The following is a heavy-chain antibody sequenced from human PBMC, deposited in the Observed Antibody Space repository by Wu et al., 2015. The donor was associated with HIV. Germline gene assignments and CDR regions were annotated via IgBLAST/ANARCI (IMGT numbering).Heavy chain of an antibody. Sequence: QVQLVQSGAEVKKPGASVRVSCKASGYTFTSYYMHWVRQAPGQGLEWMGIINPSGGSTSYAQKFQGRVTMTRDTSTSTAYMELRSLRSDDTAVYYCARDGKTRTKLRASFDYVGQGTLVTVSS. D-gene: IGHD1/OR15-1a*01. V-gene: IGHV1-46*01. J-gene: IGHJ4*02. CDR1: GYTFTSYY. CDR3: ARDGKTRTKLRASFDY. CDR2: INPSGGST.